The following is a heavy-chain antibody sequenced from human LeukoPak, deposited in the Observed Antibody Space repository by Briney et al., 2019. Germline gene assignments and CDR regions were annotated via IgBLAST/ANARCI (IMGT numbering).Heavy chain of an antibody. CDR2: IYYSGST. CDR1: GGSISSSSYY. D-gene: IGHD3-3*01. CDR3: ARTYYDFWSGYRLPYPYYFDY. Sequence: SETLSLTCTVSGGSISSSSYYWGWIRQPPGKGLEWIGSIYYSGSTYYNPSLKSRVTISVDTSKNQFSLKLSSVTAADTAVYYCARTYYDFWSGYRLPYPYYFDYWGQGTLVTVSS. J-gene: IGHJ4*02. V-gene: IGHV4-39*07.